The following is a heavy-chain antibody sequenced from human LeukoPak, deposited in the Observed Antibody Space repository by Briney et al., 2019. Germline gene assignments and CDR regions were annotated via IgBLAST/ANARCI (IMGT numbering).Heavy chain of an antibody. CDR2: IIYSGNT. CDR3: VRHFHGSGYVVDF. J-gene: IGHJ4*02. V-gene: IGHV4-39*01. D-gene: IGHD6-13*01. Sequence: PSETLSLTCTASSGSISSTRYYWGWIRQPPGKGPEWIGGIIYSGNTYYNPSLKSRVTISVDTTKNQFSLKLTSVTAADTAVYFCVRHFHGSGYVVDFWGQGTLVTVSS. CDR1: SGSISSTRYY.